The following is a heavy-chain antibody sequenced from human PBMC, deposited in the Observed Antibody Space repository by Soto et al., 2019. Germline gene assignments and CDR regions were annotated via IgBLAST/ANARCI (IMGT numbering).Heavy chain of an antibody. Sequence: GGSLRLSCAASGFTFSSYAMSWVRQAPGKGLEWVSGISGSGGNTYNADSVKGRFTISRDNSKNTLYLDMISLRAEDTAVYYCAKGLSIAAAGTFDYWGQGTLVTVSS. CDR3: AKGLSIAAAGTFDY. V-gene: IGHV3-23*01. J-gene: IGHJ4*02. D-gene: IGHD6-13*01. CDR2: ISGSGGNT. CDR1: GFTFSSYA.